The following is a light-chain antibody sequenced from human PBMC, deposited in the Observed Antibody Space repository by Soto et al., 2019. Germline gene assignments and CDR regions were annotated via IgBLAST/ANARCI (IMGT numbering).Light chain of an antibody. V-gene: IGKV1-39*01. J-gene: IGKJ1*01. Sequence: DIQMTQSPSSLSASVGDRVTVTYRASQSTGSYLNWYQQKPGKAPKFLIYAASILQGGVPSRFGGRGSGTDFTLTITSLQPEYFANYFGQQSYSSRRAVGQGTKVERK. CDR3: QQSYSSRRA. CDR1: QSTGSY. CDR2: AAS.